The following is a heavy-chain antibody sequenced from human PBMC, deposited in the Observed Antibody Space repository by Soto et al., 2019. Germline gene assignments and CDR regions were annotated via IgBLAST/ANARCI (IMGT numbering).Heavy chain of an antibody. Sequence: GGSLRLSCAASGFTFSNAWMSWVRQALGKGLEWVGRIKSKTDGGTTDYAAPVKGRFTISRDDSKNTLYLQMNSLKTEDTAVYYCTTDQSVATIHGVAFDIWGQGTMVTVSS. CDR1: GFTFSNAW. CDR3: TTDQSVATIHGVAFDI. V-gene: IGHV3-15*01. CDR2: IKSKTDGGTT. J-gene: IGHJ3*02. D-gene: IGHD5-12*01.